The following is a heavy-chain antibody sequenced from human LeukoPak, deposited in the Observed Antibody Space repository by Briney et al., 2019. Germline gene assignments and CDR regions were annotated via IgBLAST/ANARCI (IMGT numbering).Heavy chain of an antibody. V-gene: IGHV4-61*01. J-gene: IGHJ4*02. CDR3: ARGDMVRGVIAFGMDV. CDR1: GGSVSSGSYY. CDR2: IHYSGST. D-gene: IGHD3-10*01. Sequence: SETLSLTCTVSGGSVSSGSYYWSWIRQPPGKGLEWIGYIHYSGSTNYNPSLKSRVTISVDTSKNQFSLKLSSVTAADTAVYYCARGDMVRGVIAFGMDVWGQGTLVTVSS.